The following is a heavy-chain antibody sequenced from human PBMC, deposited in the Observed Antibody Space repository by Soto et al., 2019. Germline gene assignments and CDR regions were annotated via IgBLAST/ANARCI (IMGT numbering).Heavy chain of an antibody. CDR3: ARDHDYGDSLHYYYYYGMDV. V-gene: IGHV3-33*01. CDR1: GFTFSSYG. J-gene: IGHJ6*02. D-gene: IGHD4-17*01. CDR2: IWYDGSNK. Sequence: QVQLVESGGGVVQPGRSLRLSCAASGFTFSSYGMHWVRQAPGKGLEWVAVIWYDGSNKYYADSVKGRFTISRDNSKNPLYLQMNSLRAEDTAVYYCARDHDYGDSLHYYYYYGMDVWGQGTTVTVSS.